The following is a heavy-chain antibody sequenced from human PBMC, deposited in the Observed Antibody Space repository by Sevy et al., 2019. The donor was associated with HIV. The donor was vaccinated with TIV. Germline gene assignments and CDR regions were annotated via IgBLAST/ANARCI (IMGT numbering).Heavy chain of an antibody. CDR3: ARGYCRSTSCYGYTYYYYGMDV. V-gene: IGHV1-69*13. Sequence: ASLKVSCKASGGTFSSYAISWVRQAPGQGLEWMGGIIPIFGTANYAQKFQGRVTITADESTSTAYMELSSLRSEDTAVYYCARGYCRSTSCYGYTYYYYGMDVWGQGTTVTVSS. D-gene: IGHD2-2*01. CDR2: IIPIFGTA. CDR1: GGTFSSYA. J-gene: IGHJ6*02.